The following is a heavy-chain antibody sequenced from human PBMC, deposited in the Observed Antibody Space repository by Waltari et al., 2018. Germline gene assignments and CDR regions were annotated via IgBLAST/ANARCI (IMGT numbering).Heavy chain of an antibody. CDR1: GFTFSAYG. Sequence: EVQLVESGGGLVQPGGSMRLSCAASGFTFSAYGMNWVRQAPGKGLEWVSYISSGSTTIYYADSVKDRFTISRDNAKNSVYLQMNSLRVEDTAVYYCAREVLPNATIWRSYFDYWGQGSLVTVSS. CDR3: AREVLPNATIWRSYFDY. CDR2: ISSGSTTI. J-gene: IGHJ4*02. D-gene: IGHD5-12*01. V-gene: IGHV3-48*04.